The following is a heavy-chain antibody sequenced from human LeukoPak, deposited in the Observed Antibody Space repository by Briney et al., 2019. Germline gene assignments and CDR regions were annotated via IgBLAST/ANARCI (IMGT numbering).Heavy chain of an antibody. CDR1: GGSISSGGYY. Sequence: PSETLSLTCTVSGGSISSGGYYWSWIRQHPGKGLEWIGYIYYSGSTYYNPSLKSRVTISVDTSKNQFSLKLSSVTAADTAVYYCARESTDIVATILDYWGQGTLVTVSS. J-gene: IGHJ4*02. V-gene: IGHV4-31*03. D-gene: IGHD5-12*01. CDR2: IYYSGST. CDR3: ARESTDIVATILDY.